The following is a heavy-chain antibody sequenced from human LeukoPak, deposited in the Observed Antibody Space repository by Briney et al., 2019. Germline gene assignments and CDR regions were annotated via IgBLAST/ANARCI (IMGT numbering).Heavy chain of an antibody. V-gene: IGHV3-21*01. D-gene: IGHD3-22*01. J-gene: IGHJ3*02. Sequence: KPGGSLRLSCAASGFTFSSYSMNWVRQAPGKGLEWVSSISSSSSYIYYADSVKGRFTISRDNAKNSLYLQMNSLRAEDTAVYYCARAPWYYYDSRQHDAFDIWGQGTMVTVSS. CDR3: ARAPWYYYDSRQHDAFDI. CDR1: GFTFSSYS. CDR2: ISSSSSYI.